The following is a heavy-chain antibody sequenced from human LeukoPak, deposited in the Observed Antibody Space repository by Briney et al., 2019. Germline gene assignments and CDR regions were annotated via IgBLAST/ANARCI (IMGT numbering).Heavy chain of an antibody. CDR3: AKDKGNRYFDY. CDR2: ISSDGTTT. V-gene: IGHV3-30*18. CDR1: GITFNRAG. J-gene: IGHJ4*02. Sequence: GGSPRLSCVVSGITFNRAGMHWVRQPPGKGLEWVAFISSDGTTTLYGDSVKGRFTISRDDSRDTVYLEMNSLRVEDTALFYCAKDKGNRYFDYWGQGTLVTVSS. D-gene: IGHD1-14*01.